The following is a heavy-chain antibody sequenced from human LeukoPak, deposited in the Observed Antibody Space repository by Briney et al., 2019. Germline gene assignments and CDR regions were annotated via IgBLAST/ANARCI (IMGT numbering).Heavy chain of an antibody. CDR3: ASRYGDYYYYYMDV. CDR1: GFTLSSYT. D-gene: IGHD4-17*01. CDR2: IRYDGSNK. V-gene: IGHV3-30*02. Sequence: PGGSLRLSCEVSGFTLSSYTMNWVRQAPGKGLEWVAFIRYDGSNKYYADSVKGRFTISRDNSKNTLYLQMNSLRAEDTAVYYCASRYGDYYYYYMDVWGKGTTVTVSS. J-gene: IGHJ6*03.